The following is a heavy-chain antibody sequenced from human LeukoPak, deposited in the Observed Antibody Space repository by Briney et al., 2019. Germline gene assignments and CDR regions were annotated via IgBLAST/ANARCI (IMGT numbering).Heavy chain of an antibody. V-gene: IGHV4-59*08. CDR2: IYYSGST. CDR3: ARHSDNHYAAFDI. D-gene: IGHD2-2*01. CDR1: GGSISSYY. Sequence: SETLSLTCTVSGGSISSYYWSWIRQPPGKGLEWVGYIYYSGSTNYNPSLKSRVSISVDTSKNLFSLRLSSVTAADTAVYYCARHSDNHYAAFDIWGQGTMVTVSS. J-gene: IGHJ3*02.